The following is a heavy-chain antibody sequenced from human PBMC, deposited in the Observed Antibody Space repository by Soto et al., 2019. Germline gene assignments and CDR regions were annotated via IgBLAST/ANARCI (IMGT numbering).Heavy chain of an antibody. V-gene: IGHV1-46*01. CDR2: INPSGGST. CDR1: GYTFTSYY. Sequence: GASVKVSCKASGYTFTSYYMHWVRQAPGQGLEWMGIINPSGGSTSYAQKFQGRVTMTRDTSTSTVYMELSSLRSEDTAVYYCARDPEVVVVAATTPESYWGQGTLVTVSS. CDR3: ARDPEVVVVAATTPESY. D-gene: IGHD2-15*01. J-gene: IGHJ4*02.